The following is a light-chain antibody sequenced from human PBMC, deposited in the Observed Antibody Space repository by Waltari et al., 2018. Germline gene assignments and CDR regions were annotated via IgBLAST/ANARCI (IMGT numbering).Light chain of an antibody. V-gene: IGLV1-44*01. CDR2: SSN. CDR1: SSHPRRNY. CDR3: TGWDDSLNGVV. Sequence: QSVLTHHPSPSGTPGQRLTIPCSGSSSHPRRNYSNWYQQLPGTAPKLLIYSSNQRPSGVPDRFAGSKAGTSASLAISGLQSEDEADYYCTGWDDSLNGVVFGGGTKLTVL. J-gene: IGLJ2*01.